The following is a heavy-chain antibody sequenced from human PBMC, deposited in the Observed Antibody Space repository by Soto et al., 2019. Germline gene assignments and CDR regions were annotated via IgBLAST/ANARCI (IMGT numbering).Heavy chain of an antibody. CDR1: GFSFSSFA. CDR2: IGGSGSST. V-gene: IGHV3-23*01. J-gene: IGHJ4*02. Sequence: VPLLESGGGLVHPGGSLRLSCEASGFSFSSFAMSWVRQAPGKGLEWVSGIGGSGSSTYYADSVKGRFTISRDNSKNTLYLQMNSLRVEDTAVYYCARAEDDYGDQDHFDFWGQGTLVTVSS. D-gene: IGHD4-17*01. CDR3: ARAEDDYGDQDHFDF.